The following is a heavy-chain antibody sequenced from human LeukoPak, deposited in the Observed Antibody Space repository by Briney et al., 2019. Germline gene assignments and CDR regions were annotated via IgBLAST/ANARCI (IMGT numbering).Heavy chain of an antibody. Sequence: GGSLRLSCVASGFTFTDYALSWVRQAPGKGLEWLSTIGGGEERSYHADSVKGRFTISRDNSKNTLYLQMNSLRAEDTAVYYCAKRQLRYYFDYWGQGTLVTVSS. D-gene: IGHD6-6*01. CDR3: AKRQLRYYFDY. J-gene: IGHJ4*02. CDR2: IGGGEERS. V-gene: IGHV3-23*01. CDR1: GFTFTDYA.